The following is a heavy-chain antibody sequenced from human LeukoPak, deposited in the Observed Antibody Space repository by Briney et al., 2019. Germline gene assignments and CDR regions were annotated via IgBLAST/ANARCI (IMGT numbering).Heavy chain of an antibody. CDR1: GGSISSSSYY. CDR2: IYYSGST. Sequence: SETLSLTCTVSGGSISSSSYYWGWIRQPPGKGLEWIGSIYYSGSTYYNPSLKSRVTISVDTSKNQFSLKLSSVTAADTAVYYRRNYDFWSGYSRPDRFDYWGQGTLVTVSS. CDR3: RNYDFWSGYSRPDRFDY. D-gene: IGHD3-3*01. V-gene: IGHV4-39*07. J-gene: IGHJ4*02.